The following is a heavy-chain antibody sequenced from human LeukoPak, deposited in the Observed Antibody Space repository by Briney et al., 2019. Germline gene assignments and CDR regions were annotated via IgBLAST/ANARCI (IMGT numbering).Heavy chain of an antibody. V-gene: IGHV4-59*01. D-gene: IGHD6-13*01. Sequence: NPSETLSLTCTVSGGSISSYYWSWIRQPPGKGLEWIGYIYYSGSTNYNPSLKSRVTISVDTFKKQFSMKLRSVTAADTAVYYCAREKSSSRWGGFAYWGQGTLVTVSS. J-gene: IGHJ4*02. CDR3: AREKSSSRWGGFAY. CDR2: IYYSGST. CDR1: GGSISSYY.